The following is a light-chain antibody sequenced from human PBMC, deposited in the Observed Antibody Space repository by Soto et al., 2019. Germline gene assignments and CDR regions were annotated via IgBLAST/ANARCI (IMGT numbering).Light chain of an antibody. CDR2: GAS. V-gene: IGKV1-6*01. CDR1: QGIGND. Sequence: AIQMTQSPSSLSASVGDRVTITCRASQGIGNDLAWYQQKAGKAPNLLIYGASSLRSGVPSRFSGSGSGTAFTLTISSLQPEDVATYYCLQDHNLLTFGGETKVELK. J-gene: IGKJ4*01. CDR3: LQDHNLLT.